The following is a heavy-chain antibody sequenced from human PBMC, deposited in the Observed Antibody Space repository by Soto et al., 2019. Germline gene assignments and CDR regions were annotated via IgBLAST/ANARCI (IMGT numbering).Heavy chain of an antibody. Sequence: SETLSLTCAVSGGSISSSNWWSWVRQPPGKGLEWIGVIYHSGITNYNPSLKSRVTISVDKSKNQFSLKLSSVTAADTAVYYCARDIEYCSSTSCYSNWFDPWGQGTLVTVSS. CDR1: GGSISSSNW. CDR3: ARDIEYCSSTSCYSNWFDP. CDR2: IYHSGIT. J-gene: IGHJ5*02. D-gene: IGHD2-2*01. V-gene: IGHV4-4*02.